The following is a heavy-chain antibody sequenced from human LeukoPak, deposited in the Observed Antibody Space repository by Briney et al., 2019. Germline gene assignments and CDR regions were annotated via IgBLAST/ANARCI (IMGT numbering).Heavy chain of an antibody. J-gene: IGHJ4*02. CDR2: IYYSGST. D-gene: IGHD2-21*02. CDR3: ARAAYCGGDCYLFDY. CDR1: GGSVSSSSNY. V-gene: IGHV4-39*01. Sequence: SETLSLTCSVSGGSVSSSSNYWGWIRQPPGKGLEWIGSIYYSGSTYYNPSLKSRVTISVDTSKNQFSLKLSSLTAADTAVYYCARAAYCGGDCYLFDYWGQGTLVTVFS.